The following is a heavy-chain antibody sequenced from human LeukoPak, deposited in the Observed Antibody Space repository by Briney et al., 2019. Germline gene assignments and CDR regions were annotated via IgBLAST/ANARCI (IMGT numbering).Heavy chain of an antibody. CDR3: ARMVRGVIGFDP. CDR1: GGSISSSSYY. V-gene: IGHV4-39*01. CDR2: IYYSGST. J-gene: IGHJ5*02. D-gene: IGHD3-10*01. Sequence: SETLSLTCTVSGGSISSSSYYWGWIRQPPGKGLEWIGSIYYSGSTYYNPSLKSRVTISVDTSKNQFSLKLSSVTAADTAVYYCARMVRGVIGFDPWGQGTLVTVSS.